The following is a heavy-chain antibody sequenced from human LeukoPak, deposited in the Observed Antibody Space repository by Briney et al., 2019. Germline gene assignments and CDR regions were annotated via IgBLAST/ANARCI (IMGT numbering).Heavy chain of an antibody. D-gene: IGHD6-13*01. V-gene: IGHV3-7*01. CDR2: IKQDGSEK. J-gene: IGHJ4*02. CDR1: GFTFSSYW. CDR3: ARARGIAAAGTGISYFDY. Sequence: GGSLRLSCAASGFTFSSYWMSWVRQAPGKGLEWVANIKQDGSEKYYVDSGKGRFTISRDNAKNSLYLQMNSLRAEDTAVYYCARARGIAAAGTGISYFDYWGQGTLVTVSS.